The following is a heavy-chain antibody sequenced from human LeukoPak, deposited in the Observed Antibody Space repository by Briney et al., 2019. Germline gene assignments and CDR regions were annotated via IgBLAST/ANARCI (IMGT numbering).Heavy chain of an antibody. Sequence: GGSLRLSCAASELTFNKYPMNWVRQAPGKGLEWVSAISGSGGTTYYADSVKGRFTFSRDNSKNTLYLQMNSLRAEDTAVYYCARAPSTPGDPRFPGYFDLWGRGTLVTVSS. CDR3: ARAPSTPGDPRFPGYFDL. V-gene: IGHV3-23*01. D-gene: IGHD2-21*02. CDR1: ELTFNKYP. CDR2: ISGSGGTT. J-gene: IGHJ2*01.